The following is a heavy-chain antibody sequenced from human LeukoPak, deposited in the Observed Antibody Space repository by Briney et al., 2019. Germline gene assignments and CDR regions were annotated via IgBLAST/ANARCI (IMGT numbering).Heavy chain of an antibody. CDR3: ASVTVTTWAPDGHMDV. CDR2: IIPMFGTT. J-gene: IGHJ6*03. D-gene: IGHD4-11*01. V-gene: IGHV1-69*05. CDR1: GGTFSNYA. Sequence: SVKVSCKASGGTFSNYAISWVRQAPGRGLEWMGRIIPMFGTTNYAQKFQGRVTITTDESTSTAYMEVSSLRIEDTAVYYCASVTVTTWAPDGHMDVWGKGTTVTVSS.